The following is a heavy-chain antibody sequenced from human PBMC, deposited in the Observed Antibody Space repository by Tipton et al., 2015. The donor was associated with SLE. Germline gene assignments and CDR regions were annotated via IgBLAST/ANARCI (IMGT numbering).Heavy chain of an antibody. CDR1: GGSISSYY. D-gene: IGHD2-15*01. Sequence: TLSLTCTVSGGSISSYYWSWIRQPPGKGLEWIGHIYYTGRTNYNPSLKSRVAMSVDTSKQYSLNLGSVTAADTAIYYCARATCSVGVCYFDYWGQGALVTVSS. CDR2: IYYTGRT. V-gene: IGHV4-59*01. J-gene: IGHJ4*02. CDR3: ARATCSVGVCYFDY.